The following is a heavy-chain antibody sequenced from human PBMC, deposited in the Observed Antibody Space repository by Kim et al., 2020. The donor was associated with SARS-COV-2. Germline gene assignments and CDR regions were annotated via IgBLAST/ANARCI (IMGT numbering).Heavy chain of an antibody. CDR1: GFTFSSYA. J-gene: IGHJ6*03. CDR3: ARAAAGYYYMDV. CDR2: ISYDGSNK. D-gene: IGHD6-13*01. V-gene: IGHV3-30*04. Sequence: GGSLRLSCAASGFTFSSYAMHWVRQAPGKGLEWVAVISYDGSNKYYADSVKGRFTISRDNSKNTLYLQMNSLRADDTAVYYCARAAAGYYYMDVWGKGTT.